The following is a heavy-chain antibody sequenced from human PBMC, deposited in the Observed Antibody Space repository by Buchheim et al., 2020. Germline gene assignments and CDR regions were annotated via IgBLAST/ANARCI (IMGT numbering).Heavy chain of an antibody. Sequence: QVQLVESGGGLVKPGGSLRLSCAASGFTFSDYYMSWIRQAPGKGLEWVSYISSSSSYTNYADSVKGRFTISRDNANHSLYLQMSSLRTEDTAVYYWARDVRWEVPPDYYYYYGMDVWGQGTT. CDR1: GFTFSDYY. J-gene: IGHJ6*02. V-gene: IGHV3-11*06. D-gene: IGHD1-26*01. CDR2: ISSSSSYT. CDR3: ARDVRWEVPPDYYYYYGMDV.